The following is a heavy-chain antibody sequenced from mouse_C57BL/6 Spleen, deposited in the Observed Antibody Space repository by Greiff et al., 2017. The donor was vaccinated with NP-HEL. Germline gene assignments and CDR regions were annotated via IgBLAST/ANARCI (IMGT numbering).Heavy chain of an antibody. CDR2: ISSGGSYT. J-gene: IGHJ2*01. Sequence: EVQLKESGGDLVKPGGFLKLSCAASGFTFSSYGMSWVRQTPDKRLEWVATISSGGSYTYYLDSAKGRFTISRDNAKNTLYLQMSSLKSEDTAMYYCARRDDYDGYYFDYWGQGTTLTVSS. V-gene: IGHV5-6*01. CDR3: ARRDDYDGYYFDY. CDR1: GFTFSSYG. D-gene: IGHD2-4*01.